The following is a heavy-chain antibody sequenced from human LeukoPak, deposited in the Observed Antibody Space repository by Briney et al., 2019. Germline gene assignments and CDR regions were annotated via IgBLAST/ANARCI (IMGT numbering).Heavy chain of an antibody. J-gene: IGHJ4*02. CDR1: GFAFSSYW. V-gene: IGHV3-7*01. D-gene: IGHD3-3*01. Sequence: GGSLRLSCAASGFAFSSYWMSWVRQAPGKGLEWVANIKHDGSEKYYVDSVKGRFTISRDNAKNALYLQMNSLRGEDTVVYYCARSPTYYDFWSGYKFIDYWGQGTLVTVSS. CDR3: ARSPTYYDFWSGYKFIDY. CDR2: IKHDGSEK.